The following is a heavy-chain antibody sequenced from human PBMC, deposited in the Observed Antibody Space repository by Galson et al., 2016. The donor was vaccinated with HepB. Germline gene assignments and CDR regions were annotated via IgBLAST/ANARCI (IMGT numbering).Heavy chain of an antibody. D-gene: IGHD6-13*01. V-gene: IGHV3-74*01. J-gene: IGHJ4*02. CDR2: IDFDGSSA. CDR1: GFTFSNYW. Sequence: SLRLSCAASGFTFSNYWMHWVRQAPGKGLVWVSRIDFDGSSATYADSVKGQFTISRDNSKNTVYLQLTSLRAEDTAVYYCAKDKRGHSSAWYWYFDYWGPGTLVSVSS. CDR3: AKDKRGHSSAWYWYFDY.